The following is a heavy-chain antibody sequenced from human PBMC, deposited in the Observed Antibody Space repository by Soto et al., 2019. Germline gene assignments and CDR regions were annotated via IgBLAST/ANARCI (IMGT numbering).Heavy chain of an antibody. J-gene: IGHJ4*02. CDR2: INAGNGNT. CDR1: GYTFTSYA. D-gene: IGHD3-22*01. V-gene: IGHV1-3*05. CDR3: ARSSGYYLIDDY. Sequence: QVQLVKSGAEEKKPGASVKVSCKASGYTFTSYAMHWVRQAPGQRLEWMGWINAGNGNTKYSQKFQGRVTITRDTSASTADMELSSLRSEDTAVYYCARSSGYYLIDDYWGQGPLVTVSS.